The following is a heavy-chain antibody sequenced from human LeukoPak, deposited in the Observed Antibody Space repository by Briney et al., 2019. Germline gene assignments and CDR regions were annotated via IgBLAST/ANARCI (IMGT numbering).Heavy chain of an antibody. CDR1: GFTFSSYS. V-gene: IGHV3-30*18. D-gene: IGHD6-13*01. CDR2: ISYDGSNK. J-gene: IGHJ4*02. CDR3: AKAGIAAADSQFDY. Sequence: GGSLRLSCAASGFTFSSYSMHWARQAPGKGLEWVAVISYDGSNKYYADSVKGRFTISRDNSKNTLYLQMNSLRAEDTAVYYCAKAGIAAADSQFDYWGQGTLVTVSS.